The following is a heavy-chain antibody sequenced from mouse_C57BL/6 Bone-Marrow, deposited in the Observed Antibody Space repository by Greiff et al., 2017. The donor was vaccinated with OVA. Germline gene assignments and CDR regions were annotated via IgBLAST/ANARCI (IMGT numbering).Heavy chain of an antibody. CDR2: IDPENGDT. CDR3: TTLLLLYFDV. CDR1: GFNIKDDY. J-gene: IGHJ1*03. V-gene: IGHV14-4*01. D-gene: IGHD1-1*01. Sequence: VQLQQSGAELVRPGASVKLSCTASGFNIKDDYMHWVKQRPEQGLEWIGWIDPENGDTEYASKFQGKATITADTSSNIAYLQLSSLTSEDTAVYYCTTLLLLYFDVWGTGTTVTVSS.